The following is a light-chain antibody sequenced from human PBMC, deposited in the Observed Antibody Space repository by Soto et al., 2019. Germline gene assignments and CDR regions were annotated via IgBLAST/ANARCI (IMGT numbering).Light chain of an antibody. CDR1: NSDISDYNS. J-gene: IGLJ1*01. V-gene: IGLV2-14*01. Sequence: QSVLTQPASVSGSPGQSITISCSSTNSDISDYNSVSWYQQHPGRAPKLLISEVTYRPSGVSSRFSGSKSGNTASLTISGLQAEDEADYYCSSYSTTSTLVFGTGTKLTVL. CDR2: EVT. CDR3: SSYSTTSTLV.